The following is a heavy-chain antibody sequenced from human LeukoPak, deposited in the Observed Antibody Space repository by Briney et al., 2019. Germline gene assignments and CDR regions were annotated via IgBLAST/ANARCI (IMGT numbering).Heavy chain of an antibody. CDR2: IHHDGSHI. V-gene: IGHV3-30*02. CDR1: GFTFSTYG. D-gene: IGHD6-13*01. J-gene: IGHJ3*02. Sequence: PGGSLRLSCAASGFTFSTYGMHWVRQAPGKGLEWVTYIHHDGSHIHYADSVKGRFTISRDNSKNTLYLQMNSLRAEDTAVYYCAKDSSSWFRDAFDIWGRGTMVTVSS. CDR3: AKDSSSWFRDAFDI.